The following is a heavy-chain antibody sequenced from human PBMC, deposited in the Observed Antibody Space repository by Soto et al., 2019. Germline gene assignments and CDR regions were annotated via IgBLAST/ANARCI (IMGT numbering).Heavy chain of an antibody. CDR3: ARDRLANWFDP. CDR2: IYYSGST. J-gene: IGHJ5*02. D-gene: IGHD3-9*01. CDR1: GGSISTYY. Sequence: SETLSLTCTVSGGSISTYYWSWIRQPPGKGLEWIGYIYYSGSTNYNPSLKSRVTISLDTSKNQFSLKLSSVTAADTAVYYCARDRLANWFDPWGQGTLVTVSS. V-gene: IGHV4-59*01.